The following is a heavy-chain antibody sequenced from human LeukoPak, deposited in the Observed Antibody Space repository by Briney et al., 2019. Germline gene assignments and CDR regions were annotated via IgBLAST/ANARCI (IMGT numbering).Heavy chain of an antibody. CDR1: GGSISSYY. CDR3: ARRRQVSYYSPYAFDL. D-gene: IGHD2-15*01. J-gene: IGHJ3*01. Sequence: TSETLSLTCTVSGGSISSYYWSWIRQPPGKGLEWIGYIYYSGSTNYNPSLKSRVTISVDTSKNQFSLKLSSVTAADTAVYYCARRRQVSYYSPYAFDLWGQGTMVTVSS. CDR2: IYYSGST. V-gene: IGHV4-59*08.